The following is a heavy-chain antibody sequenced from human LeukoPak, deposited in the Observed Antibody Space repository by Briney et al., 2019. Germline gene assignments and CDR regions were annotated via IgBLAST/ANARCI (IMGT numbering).Heavy chain of an antibody. V-gene: IGHV4-39*01. CDR1: GGSISTDAYY. D-gene: IGHD5-18*01. J-gene: IGHJ4*02. CDR3: ARVSLGDTAMVRKTPYYFDY. Sequence: PSETLSLTCTVSGGSISTDAYYWAWIRQPPGKGLAWIGSVYYSGTTYYNPSLKSRITIFVDTSKNQFSLRVTSVTAADTAVYYCARVSLGDTAMVRKTPYYFDYWGQGTLVTVSS. CDR2: VYYSGTT.